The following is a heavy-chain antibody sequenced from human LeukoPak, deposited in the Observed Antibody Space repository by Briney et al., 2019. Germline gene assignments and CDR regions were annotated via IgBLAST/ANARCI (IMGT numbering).Heavy chain of an antibody. D-gene: IGHD3-10*01. V-gene: IGHV4-4*07. J-gene: IGHJ6*03. Sequence: SETLSLTCTVSGGSISSYYWSWIRQPAAKGLEWIGRIYTSGSTNYNPSLKSRVTMSVDTSKNQFSLKLSSVTAADTVVYYCARAVGSGSFQVYYYYMDVWGKGTTVTISS. CDR2: IYTSGST. CDR3: ARAVGSGSFQVYYYYMDV. CDR1: GGSISSYY.